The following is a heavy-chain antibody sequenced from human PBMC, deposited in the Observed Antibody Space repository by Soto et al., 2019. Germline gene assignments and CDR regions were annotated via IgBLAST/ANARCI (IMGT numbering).Heavy chain of an antibody. J-gene: IGHJ4*02. CDR3: AKRSPYSSGWYSPIFDY. D-gene: IGHD6-13*01. V-gene: IGHV3-23*01. CDR2: ISESGGST. CDR1: GFSFSDYA. Sequence: GGSLRLSCAASGFSFSDYAMSWVRQAPGKGLEWVSVISESGGSTHYADSVRGRFTASRDNSKNSLSLRMNSLRDEDTAVYFCAKRSPYSSGWYSPIFDYWGQGALVTVSS.